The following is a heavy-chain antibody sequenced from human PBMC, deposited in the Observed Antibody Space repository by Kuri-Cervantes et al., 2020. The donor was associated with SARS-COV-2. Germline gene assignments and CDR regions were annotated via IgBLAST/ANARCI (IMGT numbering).Heavy chain of an antibody. Sequence: SETLSLTCAVSGGSISSSNWWSWVRQPPGKGLEWIGEIHRTGTTNYNPPLESRVTISVDRSKNQFSLTLRSVTAADTAVYYCAFNYGTGSYLYWGQGTLVTVSS. D-gene: IGHD3-10*01. CDR3: AFNYGTGSYLY. CDR2: IHRTGTT. V-gene: IGHV4-4*02. J-gene: IGHJ4*02. CDR1: GGSISSSNW.